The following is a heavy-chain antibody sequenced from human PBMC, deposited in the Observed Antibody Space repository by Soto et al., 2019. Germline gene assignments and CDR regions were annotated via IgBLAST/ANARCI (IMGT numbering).Heavy chain of an antibody. D-gene: IGHD2-15*01. CDR1: GFTFSSYG. Sequence: PGGSLRLSCAASGFTFSSYGMHWVRQAPGKGLEWVAVISYDGSKKYYADSVKGRFTISRDNAKNTLYLQMNSLRAEDKAVYYCAKDSIDKYCSGGSCYGSWDYWGKGPMVTVS. J-gene: IGHJ4*02. CDR3: AKDSIDKYCSGGSCYGSWDY. V-gene: IGHV3-30*18. CDR2: ISYDGSKK.